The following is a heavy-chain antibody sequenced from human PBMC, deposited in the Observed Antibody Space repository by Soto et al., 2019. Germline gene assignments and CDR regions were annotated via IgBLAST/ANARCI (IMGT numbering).Heavy chain of an antibody. D-gene: IGHD3-3*01. CDR1: GGSFSGYY. J-gene: IGHJ6*02. V-gene: IGHV4-34*01. CDR3: ARGELRFLEWPQRGYYYYGMDV. CDR2: INHSGST. Sequence: PSETLSLTCAVYGGSFSGYYWSWIRQPPGKGLEGIGEINHSGSTNYNPSLKSRVTISVDTSKNQFSLKLSPVTAADTAVYYCARGELRFLEWPQRGYYYYGMDVWGQGTTVTVSS.